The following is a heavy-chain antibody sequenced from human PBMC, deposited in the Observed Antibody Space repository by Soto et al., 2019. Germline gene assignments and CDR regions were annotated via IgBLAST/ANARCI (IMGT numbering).Heavy chain of an antibody. J-gene: IGHJ6*03. CDR1: GYTFTSYD. D-gene: IGHD6-6*01. V-gene: IGHV1-8*01. CDR2: MNPNSGNT. Sequence: GASVKVSCKASGYTFTSYDSNWVRQATGQGLEWMGWMNPNSGNTGYAQKFQGRVTMTRNTSISTAYMELSSLRSEDTAVYYCARGRYSSSQGYYYYYYMDVSGKGTTVTVSS. CDR3: ARGRYSSSQGYYYYYYMDV.